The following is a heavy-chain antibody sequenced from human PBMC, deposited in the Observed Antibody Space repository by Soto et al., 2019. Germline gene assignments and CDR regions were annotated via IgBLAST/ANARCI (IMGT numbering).Heavy chain of an antibody. D-gene: IGHD3-10*01. Sequence: SETLSLTCSVSGVSIRSYFWSWIRQPPGKGLEWIVYTYYTADTKYSPSFESRATISADPSKKQFSLSLSPVSAADTALYFCAGSKNRGESIDYWGQGALVTVSS. CDR1: GVSIRSYF. J-gene: IGHJ4*02. CDR3: AGSKNRGESIDY. CDR2: TYYTADT. V-gene: IGHV4-59*01.